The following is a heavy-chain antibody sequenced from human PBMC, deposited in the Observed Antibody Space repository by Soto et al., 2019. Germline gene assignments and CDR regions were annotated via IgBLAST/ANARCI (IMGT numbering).Heavy chain of an antibody. CDR2: ICGSGGST. CDR3: ASRSSGWYFDY. J-gene: IGHJ4*02. V-gene: IGHV3-23*01. D-gene: IGHD6-19*01. Sequence: EVQLLESGGGLVQPGGSLRLSCAASGFTFSSYAMNWVRQGPGKGLEWVSVICGSGGSTYYADSVKGRFTISRDNSKNTLYLKMNSLRAEDTAVYYCASRSSGWYFDYWGQGTLVTVSS. CDR1: GFTFSSYA.